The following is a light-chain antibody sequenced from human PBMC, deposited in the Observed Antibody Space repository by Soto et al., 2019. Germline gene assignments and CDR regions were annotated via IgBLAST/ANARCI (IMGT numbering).Light chain of an antibody. J-gene: IGLJ3*02. V-gene: IGLV1-44*01. Sequence: VLTQPPSASGTPGQRVTISCSGSSSNIGKNSVSWYQQLPGTAPKLLISSSNQRPSGVPDRFSGSKSGTSASLAISGLQSEDEADYYCAAWDDSLNGVWVFGGGTKLTVL. CDR3: AAWDDSLNGVWV. CDR1: SSNIGKNS. CDR2: SSN.